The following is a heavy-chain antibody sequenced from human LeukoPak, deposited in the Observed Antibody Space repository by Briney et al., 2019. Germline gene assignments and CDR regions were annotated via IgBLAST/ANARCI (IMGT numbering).Heavy chain of an antibody. V-gene: IGHV3-74*01. CDR2: INSDGSWT. CDR1: GSYW. D-gene: IGHD2-2*01. Sequence: PGGSLRLSCAASGSYWMHWVRQAPGKGLVWVSHINSDGSWTGYADSVKGRFTISKDNAKNMVYLHMNSLRVDDTAVYYCVSFYETYWGRGTLVTVSS. J-gene: IGHJ4*02. CDR3: VSFYETY.